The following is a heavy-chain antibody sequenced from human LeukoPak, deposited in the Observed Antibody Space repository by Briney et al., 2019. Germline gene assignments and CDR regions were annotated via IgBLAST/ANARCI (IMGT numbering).Heavy chain of an antibody. CDR1: GYSISSGYY. V-gene: IGHV4-38-2*02. D-gene: IGHD3-22*01. CDR2: IYHSGST. CDR3: ARGYYYDSSQH. J-gene: IGHJ1*01. Sequence: SETLSLTCTVSGYSISSGYYWGWIRQPPGKGLEWIGSIYHSGSTYYNPSLKSRVTISVDTSKNQSSLKLSSVTAADTAVYYCARGYYYDSSQHWGQGTLVTVSS.